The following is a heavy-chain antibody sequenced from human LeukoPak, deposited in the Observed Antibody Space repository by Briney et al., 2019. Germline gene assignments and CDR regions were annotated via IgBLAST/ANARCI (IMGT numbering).Heavy chain of an antibody. CDR2: IIPIHGIA. Sequence: SSVKVSCKASGGTFSSYTISWVRQAPGQGLEWMGRIIPIHGIANYAQKFQGRVTITADKSTSTAYMELSSLTYEDTAVYYCAREVGERLPAGLWGQGTLVTVSS. CDR1: GGTFSSYT. CDR3: AREVGERLPAGL. D-gene: IGHD3-16*01. V-gene: IGHV1-69*04. J-gene: IGHJ4*02.